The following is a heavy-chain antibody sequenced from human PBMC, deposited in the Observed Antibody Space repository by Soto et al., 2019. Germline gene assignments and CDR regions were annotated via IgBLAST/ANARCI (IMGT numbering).Heavy chain of an antibody. CDR1: GFTFSSYA. D-gene: IGHD1-1*01. Sequence: QVQLVESGGGVVQPGRSLRLSCAASGFTFSSYAMHWVRQAPGKGLEWVAVISYDGSNKYYADSVKGRFTISRDNSKNTLYLQMNSLRAEDTAVYYCARDLGDNWNDVGVYFDYWGQGTLVTVSS. CDR2: ISYDGSNK. CDR3: ARDLGDNWNDVGVYFDY. V-gene: IGHV3-30-3*01. J-gene: IGHJ4*02.